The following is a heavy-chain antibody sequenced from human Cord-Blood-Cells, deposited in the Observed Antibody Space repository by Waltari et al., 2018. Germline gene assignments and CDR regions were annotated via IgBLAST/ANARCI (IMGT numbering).Heavy chain of an antibody. D-gene: IGHD6-13*01. CDR3: AKDVTRAGFDAFDI. CDR2: ISWNSGSI. CDR1: GFTFDDYA. J-gene: IGHJ3*02. Sequence: EVQLVESGGGLVQPGRSLRLSCAASGFTFDDYAMHWVRPAPGKGLEWVSGISWNSGSIGYADSVKGRFTISRDNAKNSLYLQMNSLRAEDTALYYCAKDVTRAGFDAFDIWGQGTMVTVSS. V-gene: IGHV3-9*01.